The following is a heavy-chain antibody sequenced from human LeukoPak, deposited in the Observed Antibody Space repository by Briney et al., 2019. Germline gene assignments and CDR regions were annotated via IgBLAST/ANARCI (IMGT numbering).Heavy chain of an antibody. V-gene: IGHV4-59*01. D-gene: IGHD3-10*01. CDR3: AREGSYSSFDY. Sequence: SETLSLTCTVSGGSISSYYWSWIRQPPGKGLEWIGYIYYSGSTNYNPSLKSRVTISVVTSKNQFSLKLSSVTAADTAVYYCAREGSYSSFDYWGQGTLVTVSS. J-gene: IGHJ4*02. CDR2: IYYSGST. CDR1: GGSISSYY.